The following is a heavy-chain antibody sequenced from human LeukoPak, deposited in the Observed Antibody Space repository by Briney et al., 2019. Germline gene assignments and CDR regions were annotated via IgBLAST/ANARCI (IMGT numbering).Heavy chain of an antibody. J-gene: IGHJ6*03. Sequence: SETLSLTCSVSGGSISSGSYYWGWHRQPAGRGLEWVGRLYRTGTIHYNPSLKSRVTISVNTAKNQCTLKLSSVTAADTAVYYCARDQAGYSSGWYYYYYYYMDVWGKGTTVTVSS. V-gene: IGHV4-61*02. CDR1: GGSISSGSYY. CDR2: LYRTGTI. D-gene: IGHD6-19*01. CDR3: ARDQAGYSSGWYYYYYYYMDV.